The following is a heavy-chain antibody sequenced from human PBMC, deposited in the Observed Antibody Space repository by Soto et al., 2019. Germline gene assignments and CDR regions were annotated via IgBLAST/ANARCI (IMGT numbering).Heavy chain of an antibody. J-gene: IGHJ4*02. Sequence: GGSLRLSCEASGFTFSTYGMHWVRQAPGKGLEWVAVISYDGRNENYVDSVKGRFTISRDNSKNTLYLQINSLRIDDTAVFYFARGNDYDSATFDYWGQGAQVTVSS. CDR3: ARGNDYDSATFDY. D-gene: IGHD2-15*01. CDR2: ISYDGRNE. V-gene: IGHV3-30*03. CDR1: GFTFSTYG.